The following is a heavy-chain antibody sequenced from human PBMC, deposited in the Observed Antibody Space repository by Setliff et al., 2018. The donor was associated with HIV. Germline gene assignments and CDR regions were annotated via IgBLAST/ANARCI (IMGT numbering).Heavy chain of an antibody. CDR2: ISSSSSYI. CDR3: ARAPDSSGWYGRDY. CDR1: GFTFSSYS. D-gene: IGHD6-19*01. Sequence: PGGSLRLSCAASGFTFSSYSMNWVRQAPGKGMEWVSSISSSSSYIYYADSVKGRFTISRDNAKNSLYLQMNSLRAEDTAVYYCARAPDSSGWYGRDYLGQGTLVTVSS. V-gene: IGHV3-21*01. J-gene: IGHJ4*02.